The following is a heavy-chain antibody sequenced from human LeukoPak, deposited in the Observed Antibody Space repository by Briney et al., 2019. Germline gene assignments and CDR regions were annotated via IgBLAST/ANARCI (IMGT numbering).Heavy chain of an antibody. CDR3: AKLHSATITADFDN. D-gene: IGHD1-14*01. J-gene: IGHJ4*02. V-gene: IGHV3-23*01. CDR1: GFTFSSYA. Sequence: GGSLRLSCAASGFTFSSYAMHWVRQAPGKGLEWVSGISIGGDYTYYADSVQGRFTISRDNSKNTLFLQMSNLRAEDTAKYYCAKLHSATITADFDNWGQGSLVIVSS. CDR2: ISIGGDYT.